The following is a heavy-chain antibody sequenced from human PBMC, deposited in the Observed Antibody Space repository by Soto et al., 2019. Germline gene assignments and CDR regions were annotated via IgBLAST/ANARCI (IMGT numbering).Heavy chain of an antibody. J-gene: IGHJ6*02. Sequence: SETLSLTCTVSGGSISSGGYYWSWIRQHPGKGLEWIGHIYYSGSTYYNPSLKSRVTISVDTSKNQFSLKLSSVTAADTAVYYCARATVTTLMGSDYGMDVWGQGTTVTVSS. CDR3: ARATVTTLMGSDYGMDV. CDR1: GGSISSGGYY. D-gene: IGHD4-17*01. V-gene: IGHV4-31*03. CDR2: IYYSGST.